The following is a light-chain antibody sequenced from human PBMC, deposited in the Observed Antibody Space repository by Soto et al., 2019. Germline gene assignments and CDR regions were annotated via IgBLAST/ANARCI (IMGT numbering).Light chain of an antibody. Sequence: DIVLTQSPGTLSLSPGERATLSCRASQNVPANFLAWYQRKPGQAPRLLIYGASNRAADIPARFNGTGSGTDFTLSINTLEPEDFGMYFCHQYGRSQSTFGQGTKLDIK. CDR1: QNVPANF. CDR2: GAS. CDR3: HQYGRSQST. J-gene: IGKJ2*01. V-gene: IGKV3-20*01.